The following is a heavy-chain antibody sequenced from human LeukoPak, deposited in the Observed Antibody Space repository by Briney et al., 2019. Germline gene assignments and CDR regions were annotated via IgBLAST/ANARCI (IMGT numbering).Heavy chain of an antibody. J-gene: IGHJ3*02. CDR3: AKAHSYYYDSSGSLDAFNI. D-gene: IGHD3-22*01. Sequence: GRSLRLSCAASGFTFSSYGMHWVRQAPGKGLEWVAVISYDGSNKYYADSVKGRFTISRDNSKNTLYLQMNSLRAEDTAVYYCAKAHSYYYDSSGSLDAFNIWGQGTMVTVSS. CDR1: GFTFSSYG. V-gene: IGHV3-30*18. CDR2: ISYDGSNK.